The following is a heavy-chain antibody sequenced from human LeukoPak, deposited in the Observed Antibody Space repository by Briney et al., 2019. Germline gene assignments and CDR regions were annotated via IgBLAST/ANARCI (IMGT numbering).Heavy chain of an antibody. J-gene: IGHJ4*02. Sequence: PGGSLRLSCAASGFTFSSYAMHWVRQAPGKGLEWVAVISYDGSNKYYADSVKGRFTISRDNSKNTLYLQMNSLRAEDTAVYYCARVSWELLVYGNFDYWGQGTLVTVSS. CDR3: ARVSWELLVYGNFDY. V-gene: IGHV3-30-3*01. D-gene: IGHD1-26*01. CDR1: GFTFSSYA. CDR2: ISYDGSNK.